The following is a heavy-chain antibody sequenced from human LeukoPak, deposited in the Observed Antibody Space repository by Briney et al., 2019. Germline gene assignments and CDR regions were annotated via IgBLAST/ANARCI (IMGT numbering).Heavy chain of an antibody. CDR1: GDSISTYY. V-gene: IGHV4-59*13. Sequence: SETLSLTCTVSGDSISTYYWSWIRQPPGKGLEGMGYMYYSGSTNYNPSLKSRVTISLDPPKKQFSLRLHSLTAADTAVYYCARGVGGYGPYDYWGQGTLVTVSS. J-gene: IGHJ4*02. D-gene: IGHD5-12*01. CDR3: ARGVGGYGPYDY. CDR2: MYYSGST.